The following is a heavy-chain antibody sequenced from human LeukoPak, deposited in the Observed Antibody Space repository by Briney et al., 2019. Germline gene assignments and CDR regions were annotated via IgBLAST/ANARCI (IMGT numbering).Heavy chain of an antibody. CDR2: ISGNSYTI. CDR3: ARMTMIDHY. Sequence: QPGRSLRLSCAASGFNFNSYEMNWVRQAPGKGPEWLSYISGNSYTIYYADSVEGRFTISRDNAKNSLYLQMNSLRAEDTAVYYCARMTMIDHYWGQGTLVTVSS. J-gene: IGHJ4*02. CDR1: GFNFNSYE. V-gene: IGHV3-48*03. D-gene: IGHD3-22*01.